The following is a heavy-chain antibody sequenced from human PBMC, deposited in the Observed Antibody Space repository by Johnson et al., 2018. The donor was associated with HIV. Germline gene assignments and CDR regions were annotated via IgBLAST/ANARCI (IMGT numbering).Heavy chain of an antibody. D-gene: IGHD2-15*01. Sequence: VQLVESGGGLVQPGGSLRLSCAASGFAFNRYAMTWVRQAPGKRLECVSGITNSGASTYYSDSVKGRFTISRDNSKNTLYLQMNSLRPQDTALYYCAKGRRELLLPPDAFDFWGQGTLVTVSS. J-gene: IGHJ3*01. CDR1: GFAFNRYA. V-gene: IGHV3-23*04. CDR2: ITNSGAST. CDR3: AKGRRELLLPPDAFDF.